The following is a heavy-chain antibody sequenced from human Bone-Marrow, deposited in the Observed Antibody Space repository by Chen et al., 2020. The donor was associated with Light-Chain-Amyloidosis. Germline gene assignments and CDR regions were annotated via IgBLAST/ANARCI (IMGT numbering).Heavy chain of an antibody. CDR1: GYTFPNYW. CDR2: IYPDDSDA. D-gene: IGHD5-12*01. V-gene: IGHV5-51*01. J-gene: IGHJ4*02. Sequence: EVQLEQSGPEVKKPGEFLKISCKGSGYTFPNYWIGWVRQMPGKGLEWMGVIYPDDSDARYSPSFEGQVTSSADKSITTAYLQWRSLKASDTAMYYCARRRDGYNFDYWGQGTLVTVSS. CDR3: ARRRDGYNFDY.